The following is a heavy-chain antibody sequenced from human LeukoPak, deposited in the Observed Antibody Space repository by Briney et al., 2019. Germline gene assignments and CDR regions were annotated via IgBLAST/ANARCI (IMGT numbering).Heavy chain of an antibody. CDR2: IYYSGST. CDR1: GGSISSYY. Sequence: SETLSLTCTVSGGSISSYYWSWIRQPPGKGLEWLGYIYYSGSTNYNPSLKSRVTISVDTSKNQFSLKLSSVTAADTAVYYCARGGGGWYNYWGQGTLVTVSS. D-gene: IGHD6-19*01. J-gene: IGHJ4*02. V-gene: IGHV4-59*01. CDR3: ARGGGGWYNY.